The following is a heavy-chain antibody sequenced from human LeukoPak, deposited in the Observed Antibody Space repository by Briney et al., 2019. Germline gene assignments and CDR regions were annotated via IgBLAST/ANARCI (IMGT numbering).Heavy chain of an antibody. D-gene: IGHD3-10*01. CDR3: ARLGRGMSSRGSPRYYYMDV. Sequence: SETLSLTCAVYGGSFSGYYWSWIRQPPGKGLEWIGEINHSGSTNYNPSLKSRVTISVDTSKNQFSLKLSSVTAADTAVYYCARLGRGMSSRGSPRYYYMDVWGKGTTVTVSS. CDR1: GGSFSGYY. V-gene: IGHV4-34*01. J-gene: IGHJ6*03. CDR2: INHSGST.